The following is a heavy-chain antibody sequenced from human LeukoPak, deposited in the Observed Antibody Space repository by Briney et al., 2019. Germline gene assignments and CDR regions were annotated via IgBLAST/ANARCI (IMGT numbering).Heavy chain of an antibody. V-gene: IGHV4-38-2*02. Sequence: SETLSLTCTVSGYSISSGYYWGWIRQPPGKGLEWIGSIYHSGSTYYNPSLKSRVIISVDTSKNQFSLKLSSVTAADTAVYYCARGRYGGYVGPSYYFDYWGQGTLVTVSS. CDR3: ARGRYGGYVGPSYYFDY. J-gene: IGHJ4*02. CDR2: IYHSGST. CDR1: GYSISSGYY. D-gene: IGHD5-12*01.